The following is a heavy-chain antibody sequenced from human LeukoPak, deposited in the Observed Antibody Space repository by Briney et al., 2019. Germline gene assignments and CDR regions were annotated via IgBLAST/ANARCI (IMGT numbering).Heavy chain of an antibody. CDR3: ARATGDGYNPFDY. D-gene: IGHD5-24*01. V-gene: IGHV4-59*01. CDR2: IYYSGST. J-gene: IGHJ4*02. Sequence: SETLSLTCTVSGGTISSYYWSWIRQPPGKGLEWIGYIYYSGSTNYNPSLKSRVTITVDSSKNQFSLKLSSVTAADTAVYYCARATGDGYNPFDYWGQGTLVTVSS. CDR1: GGTISSYY.